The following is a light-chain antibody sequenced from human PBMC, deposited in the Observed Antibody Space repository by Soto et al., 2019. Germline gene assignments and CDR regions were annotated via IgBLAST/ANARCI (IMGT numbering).Light chain of an antibody. CDR1: QSVSTY. Sequence: EIVLTQSPATLFLSPGERATLSCTASQSVSTYLAWYQQKPGQAPRLLIYDASNRATGIPARFSGSGSGTDFTLTISSLEPEHFAVYYCQQGSNWPPGLTFGGGSKVEIK. CDR2: DAS. CDR3: QQGSNWPPGLT. V-gene: IGKV3-11*01. J-gene: IGKJ4*01.